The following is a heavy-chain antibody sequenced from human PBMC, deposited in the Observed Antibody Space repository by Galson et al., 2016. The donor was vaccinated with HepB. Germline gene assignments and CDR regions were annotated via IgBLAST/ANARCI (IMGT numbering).Heavy chain of an antibody. V-gene: IGHV3-30*18. Sequence: SLRLSCAASGFIFSSYGMHWVRQAPGKGLEWVAVIAYDGSNKYYADSVKGRFIISRDNAKNTLYLQMHSLRAEDTAVYYCAKDLRRDYFDHWGQGTLVTVSS. J-gene: IGHJ4*02. CDR1: GFIFSSYG. CDR3: AKDLRRDYFDH. CDR2: IAYDGSNK.